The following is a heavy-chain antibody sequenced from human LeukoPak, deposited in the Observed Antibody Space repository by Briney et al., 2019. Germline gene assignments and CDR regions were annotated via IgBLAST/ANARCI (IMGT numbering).Heavy chain of an antibody. CDR1: GYSFTSYW. J-gene: IGHJ4*02. Sequence: GESLKISCKGSGYSFTSYWIGWVRQMPGKGLEWMGIIYPGDFDTRYSPSFQGQVTISADKSITTAYLQWSSLKASDTAMYYCARWYGTNTRGYYFDSWGQGTLVTVSS. D-gene: IGHD2-8*01. V-gene: IGHV5-51*01. CDR2: IYPGDFDT. CDR3: ARWYGTNTRGYYFDS.